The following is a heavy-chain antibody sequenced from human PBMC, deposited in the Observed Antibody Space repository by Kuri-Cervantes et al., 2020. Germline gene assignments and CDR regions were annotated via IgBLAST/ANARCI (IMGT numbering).Heavy chain of an antibody. CDR2: ISYDGSNK. CDR1: GFTFSSYG. Sequence: GESLKISCAASGFTFSSYGMHWVRQAPGKGLEWVAVISYDGSNKYYADSVKGRSTISRDNSKNTLYLQMNSLRAEDTAVYYCAKESSGYCLDYWGQGTLVTVSS. J-gene: IGHJ4*02. CDR3: AKESSGYCLDY. V-gene: IGHV3-30*18. D-gene: IGHD3-22*01.